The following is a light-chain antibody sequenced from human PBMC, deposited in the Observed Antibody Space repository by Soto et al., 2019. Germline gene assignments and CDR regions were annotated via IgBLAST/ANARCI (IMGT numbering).Light chain of an antibody. Sequence: DIVMTQSPDSLAVSLGERATINCKSSQSVLYSPNNKNYLAWYQQKPGQPPKLLIYWASTRESGVPDRFSGSGSGTDFTLTITSLQAVDVAVYYCQQYYSTPTFGQGTKLEIK. CDR1: QSVLYSPNNKNY. CDR3: QQYYSTPT. J-gene: IGKJ2*01. CDR2: WAS. V-gene: IGKV4-1*01.